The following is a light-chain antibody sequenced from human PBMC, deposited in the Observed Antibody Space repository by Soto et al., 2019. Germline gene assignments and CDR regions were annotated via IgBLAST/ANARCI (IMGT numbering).Light chain of an antibody. V-gene: IGLV2-8*01. CDR1: SGDVGYYNS. Sequence: QSVLTQPPSASGSPGQSVTISCTGTSGDVGYYNSVSWYQQYPDKAPKLMIYEVSKRPSGVPDRFSGSKSGNTASLTVSGLQAEDEADYYCSSHAGSSTVFGTGTKLTVL. CDR3: SSHAGSSTV. J-gene: IGLJ1*01. CDR2: EVS.